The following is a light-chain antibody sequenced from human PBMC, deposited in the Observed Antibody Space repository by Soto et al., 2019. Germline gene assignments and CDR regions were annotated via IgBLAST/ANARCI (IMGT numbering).Light chain of an antibody. V-gene: IGLV2-8*01. CDR3: SSYAGSNSGV. J-gene: IGLJ1*01. Sequence: QSALTQPPSASGSPGQSVTISCTGTSSDVGGYNYVSWYQQHPGKAPKLIIYEVSKRPSGVPDRFSGSKSGNTASLTVSGLKADDEADSYCSSYAGSNSGVFGTGTKLTVL. CDR1: SSDVGGYNY. CDR2: EVS.